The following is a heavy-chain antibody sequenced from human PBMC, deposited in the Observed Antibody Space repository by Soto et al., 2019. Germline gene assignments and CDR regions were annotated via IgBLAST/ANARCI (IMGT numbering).Heavy chain of an antibody. CDR2: ISHSGART. CDR1: GFTFNNFA. J-gene: IGHJ4*02. V-gene: IGHV3-23*01. D-gene: IGHD3-22*01. Sequence: EVHLLESGGGLVQPGGSLRLSCAASGFTFNNFAMSWVRQAPGKGLEWVSAISHSGARTYYVDSVKGRFTISRDNSNNTLYLLMNSLRAEDTAKYYCAKRAYYDPSMGGRGEPDYWGQGTLVTVSS. CDR3: AKRAYYDPSMGGRGEPDY.